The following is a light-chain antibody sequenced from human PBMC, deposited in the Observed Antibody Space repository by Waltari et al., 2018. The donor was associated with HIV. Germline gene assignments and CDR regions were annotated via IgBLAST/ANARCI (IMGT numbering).Light chain of an antibody. Sequence: QSVLTQPPSVSGAPGQRVTISCTGTSSNIGAGYDVHSSQQLPGTAPKLLIYANIHRPSGVPDRFSVSKAATSASLAITGLQAEDEADYFCQSYDSSLSAYVVFGGGTKLTVL. V-gene: IGLV1-40*01. J-gene: IGLJ2*01. CDR1: SSNIGAGYD. CDR2: ANI. CDR3: QSYDSSLSAYVV.